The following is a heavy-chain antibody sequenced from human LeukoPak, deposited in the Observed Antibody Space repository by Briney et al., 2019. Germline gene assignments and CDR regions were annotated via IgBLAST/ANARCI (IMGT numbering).Heavy chain of an antibody. J-gene: IGHJ4*02. Sequence: SETLSLTCTVSGGSISSYYWSWIRQPPGKGLEWIGYIYYSGSTNYNPSLKSRVTISVDTSKNQFSLKLSSVTAADTAVYYCARGLDYGGYVPFDYWGQGTLVTVSS. CDR1: GGSISSYY. CDR2: IYYSGST. V-gene: IGHV4-59*12. CDR3: ARGLDYGGYVPFDY. D-gene: IGHD4-17*01.